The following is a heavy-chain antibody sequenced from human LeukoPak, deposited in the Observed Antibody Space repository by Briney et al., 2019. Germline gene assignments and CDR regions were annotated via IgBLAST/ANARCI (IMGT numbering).Heavy chain of an antibody. CDR2: IFHNGNT. CDR3: ARVGWGNVAAYPNWLDP. J-gene: IGHJ5*02. D-gene: IGHD3-16*01. CDR1: GGSISSNSHY. V-gene: IGHV4-39*07. Sequence: PSETLSLTCTVSGGSISSNSHYWGWLRQPPGTGLEGVANIFHNGNTAYNPSLKRRVTISIDTSQNQLSLRLSSVTAADTAVYYCARVGWGNVAAYPNWLDPWGQGTVVTVSS.